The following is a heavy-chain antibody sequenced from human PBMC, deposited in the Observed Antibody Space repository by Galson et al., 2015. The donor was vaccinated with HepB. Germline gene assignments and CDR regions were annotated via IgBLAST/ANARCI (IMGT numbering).Heavy chain of an antibody. V-gene: IGHV1-3*01. CDR1: GYTFTNYI. D-gene: IGHD3-22*01. CDR3: ARLRYYFDNSGAFVRYFDL. CDR2: ISAGNGNT. J-gene: IGHJ2*01. Sequence: SVKVSCKASGYTFTNYIIHWVRQAPGQRLEWMGWISAGNGNTKYSQKLQGRVTMSRDTSASTAYMELSSLRSDDTAVYYCARLRYYFDNSGAFVRYFDLWRRGSLVTVSS.